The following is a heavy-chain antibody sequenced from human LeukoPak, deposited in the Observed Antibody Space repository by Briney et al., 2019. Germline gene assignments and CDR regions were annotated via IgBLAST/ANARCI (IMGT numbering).Heavy chain of an antibody. CDR3: AKGPTVYSYGMDV. J-gene: IGHJ6*02. V-gene: IGHV3-23*01. CDR2: LSGSCRIT. CDR1: AFTFSSYT. Sequence: PGRSLTLSFAASAFTFSSYTMRSVRHTPRKGLQWVASLSGSCRITYYAASVKGRFTISRDNSKNTLYLQMNSLRADDTAVYYCAKGPTVYSYGMDVWGQGTTVTVSS.